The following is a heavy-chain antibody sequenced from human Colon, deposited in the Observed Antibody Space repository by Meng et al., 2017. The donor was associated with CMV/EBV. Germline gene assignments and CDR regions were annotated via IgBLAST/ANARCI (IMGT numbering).Heavy chain of an antibody. CDR1: GGSFSGYY. Sequence: SETLSLTCAVYGGSFSGYYWSWIRQPPGKGPVWIGDIDHVGTTNYNPSLKSRVTISVDTSKNEFSLSLTSVTATDTAVYYCARRSGSYRLTYWFDPWGQGTLVTVSS. CDR2: IDHVGTT. CDR3: ARRSGSYRLTYWFDP. J-gene: IGHJ5*02. D-gene: IGHD1-26*01. V-gene: IGHV4-34*01.